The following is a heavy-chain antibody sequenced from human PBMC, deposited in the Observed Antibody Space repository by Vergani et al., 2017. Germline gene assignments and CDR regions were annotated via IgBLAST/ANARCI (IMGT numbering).Heavy chain of an antibody. CDR3: ARDLGDSRLFDY. CDR1: LGTFSLYP. J-gene: IGHJ4*02. V-gene: IGHV1-69*01. CDR2: LIPIFGTA. Sequence: QVQLVQSGAEVKKPGSSVQVSSKPSLGTFSLYPICWVRPPPAQALGFLGGLIPIFGTANYAQKFQGRVTITADESTSTAYMELSSLRSEDTAVYYCARDLGDSRLFDYWGQGTLVTVSS. D-gene: IGHD3-10*01.